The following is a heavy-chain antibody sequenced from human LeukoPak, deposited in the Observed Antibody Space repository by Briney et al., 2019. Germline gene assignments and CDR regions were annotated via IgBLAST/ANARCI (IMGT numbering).Heavy chain of an antibody. Sequence: GGSLRLSCAASGFTFSSYGMHWVRQAPGKGLEWVAVIWYDGSNKYYADSVKGRFTISRDNSKNTLYLQMNGLRAEDTAVYYCAKTTSNYYYYYMDVWGKGTTVTVSS. CDR1: GFTFSSYG. J-gene: IGHJ6*03. CDR2: IWYDGSNK. D-gene: IGHD1-14*01. V-gene: IGHV3-33*06. CDR3: AKTTSNYYYYYMDV.